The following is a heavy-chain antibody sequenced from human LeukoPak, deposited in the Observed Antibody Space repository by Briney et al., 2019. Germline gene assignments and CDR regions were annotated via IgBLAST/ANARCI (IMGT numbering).Heavy chain of an antibody. CDR1: GFTFSSYW. Sequence: GGSLRLSCAVSGFTFSSYWMSWVRQVPGKGLEWVANIKQDGSEKYYVDSMKGRFTISRDNAKNSLYLQMNSLRAEDTAVYYCARSARYCSGGSCYSAMHLDVWGQGTTVTVSS. V-gene: IGHV3-7*03. CDR2: IKQDGSEK. CDR3: ARSARYCSGGSCYSAMHLDV. D-gene: IGHD2-15*01. J-gene: IGHJ6*02.